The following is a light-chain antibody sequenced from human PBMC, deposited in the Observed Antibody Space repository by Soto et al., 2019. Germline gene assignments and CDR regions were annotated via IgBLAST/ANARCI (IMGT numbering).Light chain of an antibody. J-gene: IGLJ2*01. V-gene: IGLV2-14*03. Sequence: QSALTQPASVSGSPGQSITISCTGTSSDVGGYNYVSWYQQHPGKAPKLMIYDVSNRPSGISNRFSGSKSVNTASLTISGLQAEDEADYYCSSYTTYSPFVLFGGGTQLTVL. CDR3: SSYTTYSPFVL. CDR1: SSDVGGYNY. CDR2: DVS.